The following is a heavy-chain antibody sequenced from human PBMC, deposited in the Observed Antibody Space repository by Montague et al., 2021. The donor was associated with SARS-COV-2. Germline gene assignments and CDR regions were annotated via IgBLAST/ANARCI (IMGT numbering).Heavy chain of an antibody. CDR2: IYYSGST. J-gene: IGHJ4*02. D-gene: IGHD3-10*01. CDR1: GGSISSYY. Sequence: SETLSLTCTVSGGSISSYYWSWIRQPPGKGLEWIGYIYYSGSTNYNPSLKSRVTISVDTSKNQFSLKLSSVTAADTAVYYCARGKRGYYWGLGVSDHFDYWGQGTLVTVSS. CDR3: ARGKRGYYWGLGVSDHFDY. V-gene: IGHV4-59*01.